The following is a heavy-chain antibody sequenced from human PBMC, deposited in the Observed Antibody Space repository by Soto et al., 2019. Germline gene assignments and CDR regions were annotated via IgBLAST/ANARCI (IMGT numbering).Heavy chain of an antibody. D-gene: IGHD3-3*01. V-gene: IGHV4-34*01. CDR1: GGSFSGYY. J-gene: IGHJ3*02. CDR3: ARYPLTYYDFWSGYYAFDI. Sequence: SQTLSLTCAVYGGSFSGYYWSWIRQPPGKGLEWIGEINHRGSTNYNPTLKSRVTISVDTSKNQLSLKLSSVTAADTAVYYCARYPLTYYDFWSGYYAFDIWGQGTMVTVSS. CDR2: INHRGST.